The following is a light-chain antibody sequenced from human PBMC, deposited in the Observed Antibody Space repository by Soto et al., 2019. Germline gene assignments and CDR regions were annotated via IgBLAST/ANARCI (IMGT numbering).Light chain of an antibody. CDR1: QDIRNY. J-gene: IGKJ4*01. CDR3: QKYDSAPLT. Sequence: DIQMTQSPSSLSASVGDRVTITCRASQDIRNYLDWYQQKPGQVPKLLIYVASTLPSGVPSRFSGSGSGTEFTLPITSLQPEDVATYYCQKYDSAPLTFGGGTKVEI. V-gene: IGKV1-27*01. CDR2: VAS.